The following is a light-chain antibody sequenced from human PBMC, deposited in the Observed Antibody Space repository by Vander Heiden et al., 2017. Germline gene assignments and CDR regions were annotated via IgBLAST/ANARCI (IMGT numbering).Light chain of an antibody. J-gene: IGKJ2*01. Sequence: IGLTQAPDSLAVYVCERATINFKASQSVLYSSNNKNYLVWYQQKPGQPPKLLIYWASTRESGVPDRFSGSASGTDFTLTISSLQAEDVAVYYCQKYYTTPYTFGQGTKLEIK. V-gene: IGKV4-1*01. CDR2: WAS. CDR3: QKYYTTPYT. CDR1: QSVLYSSNNKNY.